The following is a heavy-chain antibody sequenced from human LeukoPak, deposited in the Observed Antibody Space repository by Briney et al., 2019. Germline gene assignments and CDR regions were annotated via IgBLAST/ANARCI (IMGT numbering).Heavy chain of an antibody. Sequence: SETLSLTCTVSGCSISSYYWSWIRQPPGKGLEWIGYIYYSGSTNYNPSLKSRVTISVDTSKNQFSLKLSSVTAADTAVYYCARVEMATFDYWGQGTLVTVSS. CDR2: IYYSGST. J-gene: IGHJ4*02. V-gene: IGHV4-59*01. D-gene: IGHD5-24*01. CDR1: GCSISSYY. CDR3: ARVEMATFDY.